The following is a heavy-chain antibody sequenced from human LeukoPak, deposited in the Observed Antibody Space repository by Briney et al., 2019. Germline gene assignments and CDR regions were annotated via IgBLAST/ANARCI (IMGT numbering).Heavy chain of an antibody. CDR1: GFTFSSYA. D-gene: IGHD3-3*01. CDR2: ILGSGGGDTT. J-gene: IGHJ4*02. Sequence: GGSLRLSCTASGFTFSSYAMSWVRQAPGKGLEGVSSILGSGGGDTTYYADSVKGRFTISRDNSKNTLYLQMNSLRAEDTAVYYCAKEEWLGKMNYFDYWGQGTLVTVSS. V-gene: IGHV3-23*01. CDR3: AKEEWLGKMNYFDY.